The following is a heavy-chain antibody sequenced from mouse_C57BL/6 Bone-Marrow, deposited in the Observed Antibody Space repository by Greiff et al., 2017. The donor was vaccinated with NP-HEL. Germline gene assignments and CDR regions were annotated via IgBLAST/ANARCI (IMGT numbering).Heavy chain of an antibody. CDR3: ARARVRRSALSAVEY. Sequence: VQLQQPGAGLVKPGASVKLSCKASGYTFTSYWMSWVKQRPGRGLEWIGTIDRNGGGTKYNEKFKSKVTLTVDKASSTAYMQLSSLTSEDSAVYYCARARVRRSALSAVEYWGQGTSVTVSS. CDR1: GYTFTSYW. CDR2: IDRNGGGT. V-gene: IGHV1-72*01. J-gene: IGHJ4*01. D-gene: IGHD1-1*01.